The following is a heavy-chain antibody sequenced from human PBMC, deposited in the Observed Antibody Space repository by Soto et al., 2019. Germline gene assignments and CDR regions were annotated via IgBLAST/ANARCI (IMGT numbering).Heavy chain of an antibody. J-gene: IGHJ3*02. CDR1: GGSISSGGYY. CDR3: ARADVTSVVVITSYAFDI. V-gene: IGHV4-31*03. Sequence: SETLSLTCTVSGGSISSGGYYWSWIRQHPGKGLEWIGYIYYSGSTYYNPSLKSRVTISVDTSKNEFSLKLSSVTAADTAVYYFARADVTSVVVITSYAFDIWGQGTMVTVSS. CDR2: IYYSGST. D-gene: IGHD3-22*01.